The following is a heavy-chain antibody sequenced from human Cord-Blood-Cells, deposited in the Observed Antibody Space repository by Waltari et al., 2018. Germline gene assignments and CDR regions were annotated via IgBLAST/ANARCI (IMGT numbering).Heavy chain of an antibody. Sequence: QVQLVQSGAEVKKPGASVKVSCKASGYTFTGYYMPWVRPVPGQELEWMGVHNRHSRGTNYSQKSQDWVTMTRNTSISTAYMALSRLRSDDTAVYYCARSPPGGEQQLVGSYWYFDLWGRGTLVTVSS. CDR3: ARSPPGGEQQLVGSYWYFDL. J-gene: IGHJ2*01. CDR2: HNRHSRGT. CDR1: GYTFTGYY. V-gene: IGHV1-2*04. D-gene: IGHD6-13*01.